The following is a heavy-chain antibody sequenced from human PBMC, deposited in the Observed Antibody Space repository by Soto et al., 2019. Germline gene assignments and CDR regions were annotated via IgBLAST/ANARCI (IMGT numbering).Heavy chain of an antibody. CDR1: GFNFSNAW. CDR2: IKSKTDGGTT. J-gene: IGHJ6*02. Sequence: GGSLRLSCAASGFNFSNAWMNWVRQATGKGLEWVGRIKSKTDGGTTDYAAPVKGRFTISRDDSKNTLYLQMNSLKTEDTAVYYCTTDTPGIAAAGTNYYYYYGMDVWGQGTTVTVSS. CDR3: TTDTPGIAAAGTNYYYYYGMDV. D-gene: IGHD6-13*01. V-gene: IGHV3-15*07.